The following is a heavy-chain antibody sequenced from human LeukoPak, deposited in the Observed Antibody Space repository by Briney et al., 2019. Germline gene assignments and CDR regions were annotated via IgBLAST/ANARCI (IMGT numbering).Heavy chain of an antibody. D-gene: IGHD1-1*01. V-gene: IGHV1-46*01. CDR2: INPSGGST. J-gene: IGHJ4*02. Sequence: ASVKVSCKASGYTFIIYYIHWVRQAPGQGLEWMGIINPSGGSTSYAQKFQGRVTMTRDTSMSTVYMELSSLRSEDTAVYYCARAKQLFDYWGQGTLVTVSS. CDR3: ARAKQLFDY. CDR1: GYTFIIYY.